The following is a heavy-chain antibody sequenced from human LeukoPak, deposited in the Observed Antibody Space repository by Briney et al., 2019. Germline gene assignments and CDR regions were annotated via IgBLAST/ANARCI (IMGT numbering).Heavy chain of an antibody. CDR2: IKQDGSQE. CDR1: GFYFSTYL. V-gene: IGHV3-7*04. Sequence: GGSLRLSCVASGFYFSTYLMSWVRQAPGKGLEWVANIKQDGSQEFYLDSVKGRFTISRDNGNNSLYLHMSRLRFEDTAVYYCARDLKGFNLWGQGALVTVSS. J-gene: IGHJ5*02. CDR3: ARDLKGFNL.